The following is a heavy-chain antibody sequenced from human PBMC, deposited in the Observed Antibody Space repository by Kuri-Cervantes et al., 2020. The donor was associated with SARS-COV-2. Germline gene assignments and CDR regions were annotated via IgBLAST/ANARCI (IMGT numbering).Heavy chain of an antibody. CDR3: ARDPGYCSGGTCLDY. J-gene: IGHJ4*02. CDR2: INPYNGDR. D-gene: IGHD2-15*01. Sequence: ASVKVSCKAAADTFTAYYIHWGRQAPGQRLEWMGRINPYNGDRNYAQKFQGRVTLTRGTSISTAYMELNRLRSDDTAVYYCARDPGYCSGGTCLDYWGQGTLVPSPQ. CDR1: ADTFTAYY. V-gene: IGHV1-2*06.